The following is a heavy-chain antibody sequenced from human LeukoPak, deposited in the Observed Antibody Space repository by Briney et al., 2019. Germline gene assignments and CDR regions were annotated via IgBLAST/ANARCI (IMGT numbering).Heavy chain of an antibody. D-gene: IGHD2-15*01. CDR1: GFTFSSYA. CDR2: ISYDGSNK. CDR3: AREAYCSGGSCYLPGPFDP. V-gene: IGHV3-30-3*01. J-gene: IGHJ5*02. Sequence: GGSLRLSCAASGFTFSSYAMHWVRQAPGKGLEWVAVISYDGSNKYYAGSVKGRFTISRDNSKNTLYLQMNSLRAEDTAVYYCAREAYCSGGSCYLPGPFDPWGQGTLVTVSS.